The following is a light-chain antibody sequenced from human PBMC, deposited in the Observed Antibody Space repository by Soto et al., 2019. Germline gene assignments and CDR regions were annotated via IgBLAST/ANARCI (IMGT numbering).Light chain of an antibody. J-gene: IGKJ2*01. CDR3: QQYDNLPPYT. CDR1: QDISNY. V-gene: IGKV1-33*01. CDR2: DAS. Sequence: DIPMTQSPSYLSASVGDRVTITCQASQDISNYLNWYQQKPGKAPKLLIYDASNLETGVPSRFSGSGSGTDFTFTISSLQPEDIATYYCQQYDNLPPYTFGQGTKLEIK.